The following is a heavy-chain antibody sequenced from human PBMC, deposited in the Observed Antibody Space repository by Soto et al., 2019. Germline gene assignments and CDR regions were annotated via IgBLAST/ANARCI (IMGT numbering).Heavy chain of an antibody. CDR3: ARDLGDSSGYYYTPYYYYYGMDV. V-gene: IGHV1-2*02. D-gene: IGHD3-22*01. J-gene: IGHJ6*02. Sequence: GASVKVSCKASGYTFTGYYMHWVRQAPGQGLEWMGWINPNSGGTNYAQKFQGRVTMTRDTSISTAYMELSRLRSDDTAVYYCARDLGDSSGYYYTPYYYYYGMDVWGQGTTVTVSS. CDR1: GYTFTGYY. CDR2: INPNSGGT.